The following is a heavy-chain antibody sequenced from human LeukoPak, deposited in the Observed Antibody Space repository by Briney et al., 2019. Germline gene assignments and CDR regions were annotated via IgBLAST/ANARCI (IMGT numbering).Heavy chain of an antibody. CDR2: ISGSGTST. V-gene: IGHV3-23*01. J-gene: IGHJ4*02. D-gene: IGHD3-3*01. CDR3: ATTPFSPFDY. Sequence: PGGSLRLSCAASGFTFSSYAMSWVRQAPGKGLEWVSAISGSGTSTYYADSVKGRFTISRDNSKNTLYLQMNSLRAEDTAVYYCATTPFSPFDYWGQGTLVTVSS. CDR1: GFTFSSYA.